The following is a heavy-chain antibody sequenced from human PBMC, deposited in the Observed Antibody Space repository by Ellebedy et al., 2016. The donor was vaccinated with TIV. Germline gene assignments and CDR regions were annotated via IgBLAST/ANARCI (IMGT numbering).Heavy chain of an antibody. CDR1: GFTFSSYT. CDR2: ISSSGSYL. CDR3: AKGHYYDTYMAYSYAEY. Sequence: GESLKTSCAASGFTFSSYTINWVRQTPGKGLEWVSSISSSGSYLYYADSVKGRFTISRDNAKNSLYLQLNSLRAGDTAVYYCAKGHYYDTYMAYSYAEYWGQGALVTVSS. V-gene: IGHV3-21*01. D-gene: IGHD3-22*01. J-gene: IGHJ4*02.